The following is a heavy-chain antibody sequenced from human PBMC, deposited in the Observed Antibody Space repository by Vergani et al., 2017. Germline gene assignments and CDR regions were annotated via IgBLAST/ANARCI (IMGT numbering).Heavy chain of an antibody. V-gene: IGHV3-33*01. CDR2: IWYDGSNK. D-gene: IGHD5-12*01. Sequence: QVQLVESGGGVVQPGRSLRLSCAASGFTFSSYGMHWVRQAPGKGLEGVAVIWYDGSNKYYADSVKGRFTISRDNSKNTLYLQMNSLRAEDTAVYYCARAQLEYSGYAVGYFDYWGQGTLVTVSS. CDR1: GFTFSSYG. J-gene: IGHJ4*02. CDR3: ARAQLEYSGYAVGYFDY.